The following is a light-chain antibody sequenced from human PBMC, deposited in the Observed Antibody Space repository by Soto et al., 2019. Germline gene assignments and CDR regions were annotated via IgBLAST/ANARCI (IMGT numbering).Light chain of an antibody. CDR2: GAS. Sequence: EIVLTQSPGTLSLSPGERANLSCRASQSVSSSYLAWYQQKPGQAPRLLIYGASSRPTGIPDRFSGSGSGTDFTLTISRLEPEDFAVYYCQQYGSSSTFGQGTRLEIK. CDR1: QSVSSSY. CDR3: QQYGSSST. J-gene: IGKJ5*01. V-gene: IGKV3-20*01.